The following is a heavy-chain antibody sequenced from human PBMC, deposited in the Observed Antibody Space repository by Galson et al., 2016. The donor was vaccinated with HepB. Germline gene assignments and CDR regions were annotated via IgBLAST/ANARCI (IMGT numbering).Heavy chain of an antibody. Sequence: SLRLSCAASGFTVSSNYMSWVRQAPGKGLEWVSVIYSGGSTYYADSEKGRFTISRDNSKNTLYLQMNSLRAEDTAVYYCARLSWQWLVPIFDYWGQGTLVTVSS. J-gene: IGHJ4*02. CDR3: ARLSWQWLVPIFDY. CDR1: GFTVSSNY. D-gene: IGHD6-19*01. V-gene: IGHV3-53*01. CDR2: IYSGGST.